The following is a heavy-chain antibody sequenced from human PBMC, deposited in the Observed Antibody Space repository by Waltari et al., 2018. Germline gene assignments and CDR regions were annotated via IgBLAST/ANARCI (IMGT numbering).Heavy chain of an antibody. J-gene: IGHJ4*02. D-gene: IGHD3-10*01. V-gene: IGHV4-39*01. CDR1: GGSISRSNYY. Sequence: QLQLQESGPGLVKPSETLSLTCTVSGGSISRSNYYWGWIRQPPGKGLDWIASIYHTGSTYYNPSLKSQVTISVDTSKNQCSLKLTSVTAADTAVYYCARIYGSGSPIPSVDYWGQGTLVTVSS. CDR3: ARIYGSGSPIPSVDY. CDR2: IYHTGST.